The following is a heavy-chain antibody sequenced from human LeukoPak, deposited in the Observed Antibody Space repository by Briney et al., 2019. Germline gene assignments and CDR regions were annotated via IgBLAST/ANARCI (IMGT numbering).Heavy chain of an antibody. CDR1: GYTFSSYG. Sequence: GASVKVSCKASGYTFSSYGFSWVRQAPGQGLEWMGWISAYNGNTNYAQKFQGRVTMTTDTSTSTVYMELRSLRSDDTAAYYCARDAPGVSGVFDYWGQGTLVTVSS. V-gene: IGHV1-18*01. CDR2: ISAYNGNT. CDR3: ARDAPGVSGVFDY. D-gene: IGHD2-8*01. J-gene: IGHJ4*02.